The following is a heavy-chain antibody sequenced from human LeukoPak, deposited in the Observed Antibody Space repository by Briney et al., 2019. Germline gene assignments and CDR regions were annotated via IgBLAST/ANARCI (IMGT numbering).Heavy chain of an antibody. V-gene: IGHV3-23*01. D-gene: IGHD6-19*01. J-gene: IGHJ5*02. CDR3: AKLYSSGWLGLSS. Sequence: PGESLRLSCAAPGFAFSNHVMSSVRQAPGKGLEWVSGISGDGGRTWYADSVKGRFTMSRDNSKNTLYLQMSSLRDEDTAVYYCAKLYSSGWLGLSSWGQGTLVIVSA. CDR1: GFAFSNHV. CDR2: ISGDGGRT.